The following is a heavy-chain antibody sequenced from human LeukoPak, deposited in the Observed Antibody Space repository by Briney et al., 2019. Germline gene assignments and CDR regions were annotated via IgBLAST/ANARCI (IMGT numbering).Heavy chain of an antibody. J-gene: IGHJ4*02. CDR1: GGSMSRYY. V-gene: IGHV4-59*01. Sequence: SETLSLTCTVSGGSMSRYYWSWIPQPPGKGLEWIGYMHYSGSTKYNPPRKSRLPLSKYTAKNQFSLKTSSVPAADTAVYYCARSSTGSYFDYWGQGTLVTVSS. CDR2: MHYSGST. CDR3: ARSSTGSYFDY. D-gene: IGHD3-3*02.